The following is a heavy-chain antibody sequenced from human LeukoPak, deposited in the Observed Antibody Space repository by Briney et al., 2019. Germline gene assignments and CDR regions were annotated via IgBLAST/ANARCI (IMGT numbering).Heavy chain of an antibody. V-gene: IGHV4-59*01. CDR1: GFTFSSSA. D-gene: IGHD4-17*01. Sequence: GSLRLSCAASGFTFSSSAMSWVRQAPGKGLEWIGYIYYSGSTNYNPSLKSRATISVDTSKNQFSLKLRSVTAADTAVYYCARDKGDYGDYYWFDPWGQGTLVTVSS. J-gene: IGHJ5*02. CDR2: IYYSGST. CDR3: ARDKGDYGDYYWFDP.